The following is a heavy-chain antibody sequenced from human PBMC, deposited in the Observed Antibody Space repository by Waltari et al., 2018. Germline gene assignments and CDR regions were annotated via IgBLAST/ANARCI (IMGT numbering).Heavy chain of an antibody. V-gene: IGHV4-59*01. CDR1: VASFVIYY. CDR2: IYYSGST. Sequence: VHLQGSGPGLVKPSETLSLTSPASVASFVIYYCTWIRQPPGKGLEWIGYIYYSGSTNYNPSLKSRVTISVDTSKNQFSLKLSSVTAADTAVYYCARVPRGGKWSVFDYWGQGTLVTVSS. D-gene: IGHD2-15*01. CDR3: ARVPRGGKWSVFDY. J-gene: IGHJ4*02.